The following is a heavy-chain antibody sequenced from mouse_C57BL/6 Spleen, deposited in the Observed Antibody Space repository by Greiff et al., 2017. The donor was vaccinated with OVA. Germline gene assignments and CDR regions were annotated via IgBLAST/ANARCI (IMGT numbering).Heavy chain of an antibody. D-gene: IGHD1-1*01. CDR3: ARGGATVVAYYFDY. CDR2: IYPSDSET. J-gene: IGHJ2*01. V-gene: IGHV1-61*01. Sequence: QVQLKQPGAELVRPGSSVKLSCKASGYTFTSYWMDWVKQRPGQGLEWIGNIYPSDSETHYNQKFKDKATLTVDKSSSTAYMQLSSLTSEDSAVYYCARGGATVVAYYFDYWGQGTTLTVSS. CDR1: GYTFTSYW.